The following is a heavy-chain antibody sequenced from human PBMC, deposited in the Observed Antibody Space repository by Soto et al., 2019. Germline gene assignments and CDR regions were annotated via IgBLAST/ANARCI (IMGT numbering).Heavy chain of an antibody. CDR3: ARDRVVVPAAMGADDAFDI. Sequence: QVQLVQSGAEVKKPGASVKVSCKASGYTFTSYGISWVRQAPGQGLEWMGWISAYNGNTNYAQKLQGRVTMTTDTSTSTAYMELRSLRSDDTAVYHCARDRVVVPAAMGADDAFDIWGQGTMVTVSS. D-gene: IGHD2-2*01. CDR1: GYTFTSYG. J-gene: IGHJ3*02. V-gene: IGHV1-18*01. CDR2: ISAYNGNT.